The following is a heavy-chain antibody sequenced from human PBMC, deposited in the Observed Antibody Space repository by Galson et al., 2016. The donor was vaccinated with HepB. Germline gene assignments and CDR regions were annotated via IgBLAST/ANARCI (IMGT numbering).Heavy chain of an antibody. D-gene: IGHD6-19*01. Sequence: SLRLSCAASGFTFSSYAMSWVRQAPGKGLEWVSAISGSGGSTYYADSVKGRFTISRDHSKNTLYLKMNSLRAEDTAVYYCARSYTSGWDYYFDYWGQGALVTVSS. V-gene: IGHV3-23*01. CDR3: ARSYTSGWDYYFDY. CDR1: GFTFSSYA. CDR2: ISGSGGST. J-gene: IGHJ4*02.